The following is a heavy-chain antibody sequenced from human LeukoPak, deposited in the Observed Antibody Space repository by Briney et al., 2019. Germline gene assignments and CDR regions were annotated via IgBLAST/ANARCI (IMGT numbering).Heavy chain of an antibody. V-gene: IGHV1-18*01. CDR1: GYTFTSYG. CDR3: VRGAFYDSSGYFDY. Sequence: ASVKVSCKASGYTFTSYGISWVQQAPGQGLEWMGWISAYNGNTNYAQKLQGRVTMTTDTSTSTAYMELRSLRSDDTAVYYCVRGAFYDSSGYFDYWGQGTLVTVSS. D-gene: IGHD3-22*01. J-gene: IGHJ4*02. CDR2: ISAYNGNT.